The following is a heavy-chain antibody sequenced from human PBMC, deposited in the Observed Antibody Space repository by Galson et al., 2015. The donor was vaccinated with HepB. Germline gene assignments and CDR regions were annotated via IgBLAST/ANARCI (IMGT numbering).Heavy chain of an antibody. Sequence: SLRLSCAASGFTFSNAWMNWVRQAPGKGLEWVGRIKSKTDGGTTDYAAPVKGRFTISRDDSKNTLYLQMNSLKTEDTAVYYCTTDRFSMKRERPDDYWGQGTLVTVSS. CDR1: GFTFSNAW. D-gene: IGHD1-1*01. CDR3: TTDRFSMKRERPDDY. CDR2: IKSKTDGGTT. V-gene: IGHV3-15*07. J-gene: IGHJ4*02.